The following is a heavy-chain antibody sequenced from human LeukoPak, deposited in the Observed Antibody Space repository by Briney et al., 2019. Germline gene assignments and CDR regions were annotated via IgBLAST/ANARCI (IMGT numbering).Heavy chain of an antibody. J-gene: IGHJ4*02. CDR3: ARSLPYGTTWYGRSDF. D-gene: IGHD6-13*01. CDR2: IRKDGDTK. Sequence: GGSLRLSCAASGFPFNAYWMTWVRKAPGKGLEWLANIRKDGDTKYYVDSVKGRFTISRDNAMNSLYLQMNSLRAEDTAIYYCARSLPYGTTWYGRSDFWGQGTLVTVSS. V-gene: IGHV3-7*03. CDR1: GFPFNAYW.